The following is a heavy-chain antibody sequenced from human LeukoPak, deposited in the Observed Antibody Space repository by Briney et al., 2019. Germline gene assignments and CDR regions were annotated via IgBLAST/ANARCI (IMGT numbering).Heavy chain of an antibody. CDR2: IYYSGST. J-gene: IGHJ6*02. CDR1: GGSISSYY. V-gene: IGHV4-59*08. D-gene: IGHD3-10*01. CDR3: ARRLLWFGPPDV. Sequence: SETLSLTCTVSGGSISSYYWSWIRQPPGKGLEWIGYIYYSGSTNYNPSLKSRVTISVDTSKNQFSLKLSSVTAADTAIYYCARRLLWFGPPDVWGLGTTVTASS.